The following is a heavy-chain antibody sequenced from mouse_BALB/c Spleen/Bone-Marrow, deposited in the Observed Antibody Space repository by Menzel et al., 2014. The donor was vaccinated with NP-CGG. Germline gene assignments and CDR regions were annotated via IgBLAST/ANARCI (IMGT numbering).Heavy chain of an antibody. V-gene: IGHV5-17*02. CDR3: GRGDY. CDR1: GFTFSSFA. CDR2: ISSGSNII. J-gene: IGHJ2*01. Sequence: EVKLMESGGGLVQPGGSRKLSCAAPGFTFSSFAMHWIRQAPEKGLEWVAFISSGSNIIHYADTVKGRFTISRDNPKNTLFLQMTSLRSEDTAMYYCGRGDYWGQGTTLTVSS.